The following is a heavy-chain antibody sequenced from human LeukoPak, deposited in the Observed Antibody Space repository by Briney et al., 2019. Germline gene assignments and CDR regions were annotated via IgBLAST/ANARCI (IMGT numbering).Heavy chain of an antibody. V-gene: IGHV1-18*01. CDR1: GYTFTNYG. D-gene: IGHD3-22*01. CDR2: ISGYNGNT. J-gene: IGHJ4*02. CDR3: ARRGYWQTPSHLDY. Sequence: ASVKVSCKASGYTFTNYGFSWVRQAPGQGLEWVAWISGYNGNTNYAQKLQGRVTMTTDTSTSTAYMELRSLRSDDTAVYYCARRGYWQTPSHLDYWGQGTLVTVSS.